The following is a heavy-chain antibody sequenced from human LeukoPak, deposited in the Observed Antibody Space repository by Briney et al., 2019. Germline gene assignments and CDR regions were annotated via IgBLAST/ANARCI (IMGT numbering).Heavy chain of an antibody. V-gene: IGHV1-18*01. D-gene: IGHD5-18*01. CDR1: GGTFSSYA. CDR2: ISAYNGDT. Sequence: ASVKVSCKASGGTFSSYAISWVRQAPGQGLEWMGWISAYNGDTNYAQKLQDRVTMTTDTSTSTAYMELRSLRSDDTAVYYCARVLGYSYGYYFDYWGQGTLVTVSS. J-gene: IGHJ4*02. CDR3: ARVLGYSYGYYFDY.